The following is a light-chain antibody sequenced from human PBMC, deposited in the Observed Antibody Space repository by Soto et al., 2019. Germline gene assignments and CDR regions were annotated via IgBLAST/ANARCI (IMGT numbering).Light chain of an antibody. Sequence: EIVLTQSPGTLSLSPGERATLSCRASQSVSSSYLAWYQQKPGQAPRLLIYGASSRATSIPDRFSGSGSGTDFTLTISILEPEDFAVYYCQQYGSSPRTFGQGTKVEIK. CDR1: QSVSSSY. J-gene: IGKJ1*01. V-gene: IGKV3-20*01. CDR2: GAS. CDR3: QQYGSSPRT.